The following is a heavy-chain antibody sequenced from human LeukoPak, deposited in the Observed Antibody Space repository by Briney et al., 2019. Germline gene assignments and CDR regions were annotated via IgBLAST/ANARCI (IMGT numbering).Heavy chain of an antibody. V-gene: IGHV3-30*18. CDR1: GFTLSSYG. CDR2: ISYDGSNK. D-gene: IGHD6-19*01. CDR3: AKGYSSGPGWFDP. Sequence: GSLRLSCAASGFTLSSYGMHWVRQAPGKGLEWVAVISYDGSNKYYADSVKGRFTISRDNSKNTLYLQMNSLRAEDTAVYYSAKGYSSGPGWFDPWGQGTLVTVSS. J-gene: IGHJ5*02.